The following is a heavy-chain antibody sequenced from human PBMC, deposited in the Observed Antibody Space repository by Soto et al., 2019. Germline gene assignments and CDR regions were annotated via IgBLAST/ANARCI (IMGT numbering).Heavy chain of an antibody. J-gene: IGHJ4*02. CDR1: GYSFSNYW. CDR3: ARQDSSGYDLDS. V-gene: IGHV5-51*01. Sequence: PGESLKISCQGSGYSFSNYWIAWVRQMPGKGLEWMGIIYPGDSDTRYSPSFQGQVTLSVDKSITTAYLQWSSLKASDAAIYYCARQDSSGYDLDSWGQGTLVTVSS. D-gene: IGHD5-12*01. CDR2: IYPGDSDT.